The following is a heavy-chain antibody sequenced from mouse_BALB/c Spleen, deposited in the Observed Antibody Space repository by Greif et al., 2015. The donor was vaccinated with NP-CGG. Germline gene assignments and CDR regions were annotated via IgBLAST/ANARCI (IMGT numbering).Heavy chain of an antibody. V-gene: IGHV3-6*02. Sequence: EVHLVESGPGLVKPSQSLSLTCSVTGYSITSGYYWNWIRQFPGNKLEWMGYISYDGSNNYNPSLKNRISITRGTSKNQLFLNVNSVAAEDTATYYCARGGCSTAPFAYWSQGTLVTVSA. D-gene: IGHD1-2*01. CDR2: ISYDGSN. CDR3: ARGGCSTAPFAY. J-gene: IGHJ3*01. CDR1: GYSITSGYY.